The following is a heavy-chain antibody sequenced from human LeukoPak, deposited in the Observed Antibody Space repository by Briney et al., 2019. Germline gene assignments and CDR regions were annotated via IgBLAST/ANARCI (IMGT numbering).Heavy chain of an antibody. D-gene: IGHD2-15*01. CDR3: ARVTPGYCSGGSCYEGVWFDP. CDR2: IYYSGST. V-gene: IGHV4-38-2*02. Sequence: SETLSLTCTVSGYSISSGYYWGWIRQPPGKGLEWIGSIYYSGSTYYNPSLKSRVTISVDTSKNQFSLKLSSVTAADTAVYYCARVTPGYCSGGSCYEGVWFDPWGQGTLVTVSS. J-gene: IGHJ5*02. CDR1: GYSISSGYY.